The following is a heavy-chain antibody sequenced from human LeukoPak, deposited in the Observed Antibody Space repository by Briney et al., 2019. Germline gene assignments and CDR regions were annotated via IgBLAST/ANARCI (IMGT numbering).Heavy chain of an antibody. Sequence: SGGSLRLSCAASGFTFSSCWMHWVRQAPGKGLVWVSRINSDGSSTSYADSVKGRFTISRDSAKNTLYLQMNSLRAEDTAVYYCARANYYGSGRAAFDIWGQGTMVTVSS. CDR1: GFTFSSCW. J-gene: IGHJ3*02. V-gene: IGHV3-74*01. CDR3: ARANYYGSGRAAFDI. CDR2: INSDGSST. D-gene: IGHD3-10*01.